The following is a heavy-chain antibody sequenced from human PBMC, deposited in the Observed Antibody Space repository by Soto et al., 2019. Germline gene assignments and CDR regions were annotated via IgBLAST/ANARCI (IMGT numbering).Heavy chain of an antibody. CDR1: GGSISSSSYY. Sequence: PSETLSLTXTVSGGSISSSSYYWGWIRQPPGKGLEWIGSLHYSGSTYYNPSLKSRVSISVDTSKIQFSLRLSSVTAADTAVYYCARQVLGSDYYGMDVWGQGTTVTVSS. CDR3: ARQVLGSDYYGMDV. V-gene: IGHV4-39*01. D-gene: IGHD3-10*01. J-gene: IGHJ6*02. CDR2: LHYSGST.